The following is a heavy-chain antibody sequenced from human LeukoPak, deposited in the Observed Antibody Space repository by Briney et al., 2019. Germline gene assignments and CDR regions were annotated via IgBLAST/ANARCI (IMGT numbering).Heavy chain of an antibody. D-gene: IGHD3-10*01. J-gene: IGHJ6*02. CDR1: GFTFSSYG. CDR2: ISYDGSNK. Sequence: PGGSLRLSCAASGFTFSSYGMHWVRQAPGKGLEWVAVISYDGSNKYYADSVKGRFTISRDNSKNTLYLQMNSLRAEVTAVYYCAKDLAMVRGDSYYYGMDVWGQGTTVTVSS. V-gene: IGHV3-30*18. CDR3: AKDLAMVRGDSYYYGMDV.